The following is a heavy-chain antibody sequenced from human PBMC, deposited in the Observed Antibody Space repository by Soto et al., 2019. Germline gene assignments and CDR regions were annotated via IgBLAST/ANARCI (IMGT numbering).Heavy chain of an antibody. J-gene: IGHJ6*04. CDR1: GFTFSSYA. D-gene: IGHD2-21*02. V-gene: IGHV3-23*01. Sequence: GGSLRLSCAASGFTFSSYAMSWVCQAPGKGLEWVSAISGSGGSTYYADSVKGRFTISRDNSKNTLYLQMNSLRAEDTAVYYYAKVTQGGYFPTPRDYYYYGMDVWGEGATGTVSS. CDR2: ISGSGGST. CDR3: AKVTQGGYFPTPRDYYYYGMDV.